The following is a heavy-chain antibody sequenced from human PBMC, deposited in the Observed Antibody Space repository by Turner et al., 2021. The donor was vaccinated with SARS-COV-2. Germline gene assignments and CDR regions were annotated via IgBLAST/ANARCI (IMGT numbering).Heavy chain of an antibody. V-gene: IGHV4-39*01. J-gene: IGHJ1*01. CDR2: TYYPGGS. CDR3: GASVRRSGYFQR. Sequence: QLLVQESGPALVKPSETLSLPCTVSAVSITSNSHYWGRVRQPPGKGLEWIGITYYPGGSYYNPSLRGRVTISVDPSQNQFSLILRSVTAADTAVYYCGASVRRSGYFQRWGQGSLVSVSS. CDR1: AVSITSNSHY.